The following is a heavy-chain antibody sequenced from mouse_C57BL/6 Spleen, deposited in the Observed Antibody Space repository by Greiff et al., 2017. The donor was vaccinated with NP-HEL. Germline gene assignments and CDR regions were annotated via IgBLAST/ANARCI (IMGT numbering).Heavy chain of an antibody. J-gene: IGHJ4*01. D-gene: IGHD1-1*01. Sequence: QVQLQQSGPELVKPGASVKISCKASGYAFSSSWMNWVKQRPGKGLEWIGRIYPGDGDTNYNEKFKGKATLTVDQSSSTAYMQLSSLTSKDSAVYFCARETTVGAYYAMDYWGQGTSVTVSS. CDR3: ARETTVGAYYAMDY. CDR2: IYPGDGDT. CDR1: GYAFSSSW. V-gene: IGHV1-82*01.